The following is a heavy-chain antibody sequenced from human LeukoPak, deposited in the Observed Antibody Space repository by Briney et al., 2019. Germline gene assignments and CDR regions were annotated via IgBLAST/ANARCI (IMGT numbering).Heavy chain of an antibody. CDR3: ARVHVGVVVPAALGFDY. J-gene: IGHJ4*02. Sequence: SETLSLTCTVSGGFISSYYWSWIRQPPGKGLEWIGYIYYSGSTNYNPSLKSRVTISVDTSKNQFSLKLSSVTAADTAVYYCARVHVGVVVPAALGFDYWGQGTLVTVSS. CDR2: IYYSGST. D-gene: IGHD2-2*01. V-gene: IGHV4-59*01. CDR1: GGFISSYY.